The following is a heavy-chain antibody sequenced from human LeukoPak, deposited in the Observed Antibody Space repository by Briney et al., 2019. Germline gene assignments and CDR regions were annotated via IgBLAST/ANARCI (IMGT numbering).Heavy chain of an antibody. CDR1: GYSFTNYY. D-gene: IGHD6-19*01. CDR2: ISAYNGNT. Sequence: GASVKVSCKASGYSFTNYYMHWVRQAPGQGLEWMGWISAYNGNTNYAQKLQGRVTMTTDTSTSTAYMELSRLRSDDTAVYYCARDQVAGTPHETYYYYYMDVWGKGTTVTVSS. CDR3: ARDQVAGTPHETYYYYYMDV. V-gene: IGHV1-18*04. J-gene: IGHJ6*03.